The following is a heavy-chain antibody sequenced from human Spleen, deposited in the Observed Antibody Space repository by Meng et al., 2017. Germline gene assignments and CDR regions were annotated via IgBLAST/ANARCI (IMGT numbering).Heavy chain of an antibody. CDR1: GYTFTSYD. Sequence: QVTLWQVGAGVKQPGASLKVSCKASGYTFTSYDINWVRQATGQGLEWMGWMNPNSGNTGYAQKFQGRVTMTRNTSISTAYMELSSLRSEDTAVYYCARQRLTGNWFDPWGQGTLVTVSS. J-gene: IGHJ5*02. CDR3: ARQRLTGNWFDP. CDR2: MNPNSGNT. V-gene: IGHV1-8*01. D-gene: IGHD1-14*01.